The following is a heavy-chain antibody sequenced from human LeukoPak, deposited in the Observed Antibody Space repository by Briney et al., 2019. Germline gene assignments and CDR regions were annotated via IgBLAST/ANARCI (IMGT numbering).Heavy chain of an antibody. Sequence: SETLSHTCAVYGGSFSGYYWSWIRQPPGKGLEWIGEINHSGSTNYNPSLKSRVTISVDTSKNQFSLKLSSVTAADTAVYYCARGVRYYYDSSGSNYYYFDYWGQGTLVTVSS. D-gene: IGHD3-22*01. CDR3: ARGVRYYYDSSGSNYYYFDY. CDR2: INHSGST. J-gene: IGHJ4*02. V-gene: IGHV4-34*01. CDR1: GGSFSGYY.